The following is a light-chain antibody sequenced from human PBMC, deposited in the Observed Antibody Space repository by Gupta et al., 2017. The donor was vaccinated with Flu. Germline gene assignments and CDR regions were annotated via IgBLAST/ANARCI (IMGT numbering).Light chain of an antibody. CDR2: GAS. J-gene: IGKJ3*01. Sequence: DQQKAGQPPRLLVSGASTRESGVPERFSGSGSGTDFTLTIRSLQAEDVSVYYCQQYDSDPFTFGRGTTVEIK. V-gene: IGKV4-1*01. CDR3: QQYDSDPFT.